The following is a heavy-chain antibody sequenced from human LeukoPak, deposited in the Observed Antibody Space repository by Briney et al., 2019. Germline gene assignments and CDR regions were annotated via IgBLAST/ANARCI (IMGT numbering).Heavy chain of an antibody. CDR2: IYTSGST. J-gene: IGHJ4*02. CDR1: GGSISGSIYY. V-gene: IGHV4-61*02. D-gene: IGHD3-22*01. CDR3: ARGLVGYRYYYDSSGYYYFDY. Sequence: SETLSLTCTVSGGSISGSIYYWSWIRQPAGKGLEWIGRIYTSGSTNYNPSLKSRVTISVDTSKNQFSLKLSSVTAADTAVYYCARGLVGYRYYYDSSGYYYFDYWGQGTLVTVSS.